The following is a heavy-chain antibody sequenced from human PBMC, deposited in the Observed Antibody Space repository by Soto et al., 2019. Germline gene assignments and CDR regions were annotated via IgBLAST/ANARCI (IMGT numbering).Heavy chain of an antibody. J-gene: IGHJ4*02. D-gene: IGHD5-12*01. CDR2: IRSKAYGGTT. CDR3: TRVVATILSD. V-gene: IGHV3-49*03. CDR1: GFTFGDYA. Sequence: PGGSLRLSCTASGFTFGDYAMSWFRRAPGKGLEWVGFIRSKAYGGTTEYAASVKGRFTISRDDSKSIAYLQMNSLKTEDTAVYYCTRVVATILSDWGQGTLVTVSS.